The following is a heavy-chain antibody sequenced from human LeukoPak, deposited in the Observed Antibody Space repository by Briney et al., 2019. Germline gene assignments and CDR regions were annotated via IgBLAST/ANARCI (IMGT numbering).Heavy chain of an antibody. Sequence: ASVKVSCKASGYTFTGYYMHWVRQAPGQGLEWMGWINPNSGGTNYAQKFQGRVAMTRDTSTSTVYMELSSLRSEDTAVYYCARNLTYSSSWSPGYWGQGTLVTVSS. CDR2: INPNSGGT. CDR3: ARNLTYSSSWSPGY. D-gene: IGHD6-13*01. V-gene: IGHV1-2*02. CDR1: GYTFTGYY. J-gene: IGHJ4*02.